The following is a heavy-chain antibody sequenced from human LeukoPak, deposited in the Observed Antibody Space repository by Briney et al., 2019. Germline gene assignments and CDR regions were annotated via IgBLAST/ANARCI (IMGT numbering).Heavy chain of an antibody. CDR3: AMVTARLGWFDP. D-gene: IGHD2-21*02. J-gene: IGHJ5*02. Sequence: SETLSLTCTVSNGSISSDTYFWSWIRQPAGKGLEWIGRMSSSGISTYSPSLKSRVTISVDTSKNQFSLRLSSVTAADTAVYYCAMVTARLGWFDPWGQGTLVTVSS. CDR2: MSSSGIS. V-gene: IGHV4-61*02. CDR1: NGSISSDTYF.